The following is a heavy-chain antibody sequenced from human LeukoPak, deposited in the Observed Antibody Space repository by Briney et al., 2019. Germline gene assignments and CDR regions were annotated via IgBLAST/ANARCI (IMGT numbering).Heavy chain of an antibody. CDR2: IYYSGST. V-gene: IGHV4-59*11. Sequence: SESLSLTCTVSGGSISSHSWGCIRQPPRKGLEWIGYIYYSGSTNYNPSLKSRVTISVDTSKNQFSLKLSSVTAADTAVYYCARVYCSSTSCYLDYWGQGTLVTVSS. D-gene: IGHD2-2*01. J-gene: IGHJ4*02. CDR1: GGSISSHS. CDR3: ARVYCSSTSCYLDY.